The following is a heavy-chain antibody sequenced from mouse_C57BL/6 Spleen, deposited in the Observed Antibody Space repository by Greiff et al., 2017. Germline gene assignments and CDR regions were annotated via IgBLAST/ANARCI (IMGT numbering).Heavy chain of an antibody. D-gene: IGHD1-1*01. CDR1: GYTFTSYW. J-gene: IGHJ2*01. CDR3: ARGSFITSYYFDY. CDR2: IDPSDSYT. Sequence: QVQLQQPGAELVMPGASVKLSCKASGYTFTSYWMHWVKQRPGQGLEWIGEIDPSDSYTNYNQKFKGKSTLTVDKSSSTAYMQLRSLTSEDSAVYYCARGSFITSYYFDYWGQGTTLTVSS. V-gene: IGHV1-69*01.